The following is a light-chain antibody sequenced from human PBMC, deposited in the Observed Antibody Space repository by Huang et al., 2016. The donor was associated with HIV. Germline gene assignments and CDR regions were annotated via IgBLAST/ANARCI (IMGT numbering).Light chain of an antibody. J-gene: IGKJ4*01. CDR2: GAS. V-gene: IGKV3-20*01. CDR1: QSLSNNY. CDR3: QQYGSSPST. Sequence: EIVLTQSPGTLSLSPGERVTLSCRASQSLSNNYLAWYQQKLGQAPRLLIHGASSRATGIPDRFSGSGSGTDFTLTISRLEPEDFAVYYCQQYGSSPSTFGGGTKVEIK.